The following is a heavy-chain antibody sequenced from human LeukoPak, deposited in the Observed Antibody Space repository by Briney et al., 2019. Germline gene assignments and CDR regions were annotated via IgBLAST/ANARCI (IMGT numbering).Heavy chain of an antibody. CDR1: GFTFSTYS. J-gene: IGHJ3*02. D-gene: IGHD3-9*01. CDR3: AKAGSYYDILTGYLNAYAFDI. CDR2: IRYDGSNK. V-gene: IGHV3-30*02. Sequence: GGSLRLSCAASGFTFSTYSMNWVREAPGKGLEWGAFIRYDGSNKYYADSVKGRFTISRDNSKNTLYLQMNSLRAEDTAVYYCAKAGSYYDILTGYLNAYAFDIWGQGTMVTVSS.